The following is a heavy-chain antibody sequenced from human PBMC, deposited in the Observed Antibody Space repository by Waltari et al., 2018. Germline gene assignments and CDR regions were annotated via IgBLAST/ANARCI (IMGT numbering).Heavy chain of an antibody. D-gene: IGHD6-13*01. CDR2: IYYSGDT. J-gene: IGHJ4*02. CDR1: GASIPSSY. CDR3: VRQAGRSGWEAAAGLLG. Sequence: QVQLQESGPGLLKPSETLSLICTASGASIPSSYWRWMRQPPGKGPEWIGYIYYSGDTNYNPSRKGRVTLSLDTSKNQVSLKLTSVTAVDTAVYYCVRQAGRSGWEAAAGLLGRGQGTLVTVSS. V-gene: IGHV4-59*01.